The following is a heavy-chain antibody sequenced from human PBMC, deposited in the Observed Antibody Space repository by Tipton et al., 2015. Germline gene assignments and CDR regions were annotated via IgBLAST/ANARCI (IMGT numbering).Heavy chain of an antibody. J-gene: IGHJ4*02. CDR3: ARGLLLWFGMSDY. CDR2: INESGST. Sequence: GLVKPSETLSLTCAVYGGSFSGYYWSWIRQPPGEGLEWIGEINESGSTNYNSSLKNRVTISLDTSKNQFSLKLNSVTAADTAVYYCARGLLLWFGMSDYWGRGTLVTVSS. D-gene: IGHD3-10*01. CDR1: GGSFSGYY. V-gene: IGHV4-34*01.